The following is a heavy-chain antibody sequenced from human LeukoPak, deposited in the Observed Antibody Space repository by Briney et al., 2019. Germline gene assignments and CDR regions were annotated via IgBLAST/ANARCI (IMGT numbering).Heavy chain of an antibody. CDR1: GFAFSSYE. V-gene: IGHV3-48*03. CDR2: ISSSGSTI. J-gene: IGHJ4*02. CDR3: ARDPPNYDILTGYYKNYFDY. D-gene: IGHD3-9*01. Sequence: PGGSLRLSCAAPGFAFSSYEMNWVRQAPGKGLEWVSYISSSGSTIYYADSVKGRFTISRDNAKNPLHLQMNSLRAEDTAVYYCARDPPNYDILTGYYKNYFDYWGQGTLVAVSS.